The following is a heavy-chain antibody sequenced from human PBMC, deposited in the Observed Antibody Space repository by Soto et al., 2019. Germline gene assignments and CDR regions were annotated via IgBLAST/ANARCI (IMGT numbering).Heavy chain of an antibody. J-gene: IGHJ4*02. Sequence: ASVKVSCKASGYTFTGYYMHWVRQAPGQGLEWMGWINPNSGGTNYAQKFQGWVTMTRDTSISTAYMELSRLRSDDTAVYYCARSPTIAAAGTFDYWGQGTLVTVSS. CDR3: ARSPTIAAAGTFDY. D-gene: IGHD6-13*01. V-gene: IGHV1-2*04. CDR2: INPNSGGT. CDR1: GYTFTGYY.